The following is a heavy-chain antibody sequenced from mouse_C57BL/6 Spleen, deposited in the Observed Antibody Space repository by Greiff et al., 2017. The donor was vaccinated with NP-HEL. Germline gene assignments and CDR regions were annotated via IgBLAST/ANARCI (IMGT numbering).Heavy chain of an antibody. V-gene: IGHV1-82*01. Sequence: QVQLKQSGPELVKPGASVKISCKASGYAFSSSWMNWVKQRPGKGLEWIGRIYPGDGDTNYNGKFKGKATLTADKSSSTAYMQLSSLTSEDSAVYFCARLPSYLYYFDYWGQGTTLTVSS. J-gene: IGHJ2*01. CDR1: GYAFSSSW. CDR3: ARLPSYLYYFDY. CDR2: IYPGDGDT. D-gene: IGHD5-1*01.